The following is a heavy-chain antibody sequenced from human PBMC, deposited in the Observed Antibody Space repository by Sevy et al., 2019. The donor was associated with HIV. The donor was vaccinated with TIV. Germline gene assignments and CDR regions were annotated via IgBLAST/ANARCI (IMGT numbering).Heavy chain of an antibody. V-gene: IGHV3-23*01. J-gene: IGHJ4*02. Sequence: GGSLRLSCAASGFTFSSYTMSWVRQPPGKGLEWVSAISGSGGSTYYADSVKGRFTISRDNSKNTLYLQMNSLRAEDTAVYYCAKTGGYDFTDYWGQGTLVTVSS. CDR2: ISGSGGST. D-gene: IGHD5-12*01. CDR3: AKTGGYDFTDY. CDR1: GFTFSSYT.